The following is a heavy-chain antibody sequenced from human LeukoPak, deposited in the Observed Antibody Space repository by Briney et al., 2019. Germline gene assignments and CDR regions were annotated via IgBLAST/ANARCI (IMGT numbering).Heavy chain of an antibody. CDR1: GGSFSSYY. J-gene: IGHJ3*01. D-gene: IGHD3-16*01. CDR2: VYYSGST. Sequence: SETLSLTCAVYGGSFSSYYRLWLRQPPRKRLEGIGYVYYSGSTNYNPSLTSRITISVVTSKNQFFLMLNSVASSDPAVYYCARGTAVAGLGLPRDLFDFWGRGTMVSVSS. V-gene: IGHV4-59*08. CDR3: ARGTAVAGLGLPRDLFDF.